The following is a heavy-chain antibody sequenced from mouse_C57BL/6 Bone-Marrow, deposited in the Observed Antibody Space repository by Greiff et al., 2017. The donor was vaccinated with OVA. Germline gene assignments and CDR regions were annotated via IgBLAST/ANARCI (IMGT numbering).Heavy chain of an antibody. D-gene: IGHD4-1*01. CDR1: GYTFTSYG. CDR3: ARAYWEWFAD. CDR2: IYPRSGNT. V-gene: IGHV1-81*01. Sequence: VQLQESGAELARPGASVKLSCKASGYTFTSYGISWVKQRTGQGLEWIGEIYPRSGNTYYNEKFKGKATLTADKSSSTAYMELRSLTSEDSAVYFCARAYWEWFADWGQGTLVTVSA. J-gene: IGHJ3*01.